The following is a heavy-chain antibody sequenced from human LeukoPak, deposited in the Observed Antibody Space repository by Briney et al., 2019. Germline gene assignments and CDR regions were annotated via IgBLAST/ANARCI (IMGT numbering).Heavy chain of an antibody. D-gene: IGHD1-14*01. J-gene: IGHJ3*02. CDR2: IYYSGST. V-gene: IGHV4-59*01. Sequence: SETLSLTCTVSGGSISSYYWSWIRQPPGKGLEWIGYIYYSGSTNYNPSLKSRVTISVDTSKNQFSLKLSSVTAADTAVYYCATSTYKGYAFDIWGQGTMVTVSS. CDR3: ATSTYKGYAFDI. CDR1: GGSISSYY.